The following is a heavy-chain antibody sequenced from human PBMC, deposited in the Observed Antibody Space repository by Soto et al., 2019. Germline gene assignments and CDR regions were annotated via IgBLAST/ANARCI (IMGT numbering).Heavy chain of an antibody. CDR2: IYSSGST. CDR3: ARDEAPRRDYFDY. CDR1: GFTVSSNY. J-gene: IGHJ4*02. V-gene: IGHV3-53*01. Sequence: GGSLRLSCAASGFTVSSNYMSWVRQAPGKGLEWVSVIYSSGSTYYADSVKGRFTISRDNSKNTVYLQMNSLRVEDTAVYYCARDEAPRRDYFDYWGQGTLVTVSS.